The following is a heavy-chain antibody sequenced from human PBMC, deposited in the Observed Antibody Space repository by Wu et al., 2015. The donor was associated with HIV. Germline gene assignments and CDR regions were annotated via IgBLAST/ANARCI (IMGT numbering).Heavy chain of an antibody. V-gene: IGHV4-34*01. CDR3: ARTGGSYYADAFDI. J-gene: IGHJ3*02. CDR1: GGSFSGYY. Sequence: QVQLQQWGAGLLKPSETLSLTCAVYGGSFSGYYWSWIRQPPGKGLEWIGEINHSGSTNYNPSLKSRVTISVDTSKNQFSLKLSSVTAADTAVYYCARTGGSYYADAFDIWGQGTMVTVSS. D-gene: IGHD1-26*01. CDR2: INHSGST.